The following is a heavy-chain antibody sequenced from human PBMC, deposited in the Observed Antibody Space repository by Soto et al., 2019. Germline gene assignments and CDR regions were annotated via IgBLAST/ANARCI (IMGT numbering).Heavy chain of an antibody. CDR2: INPNSGGP. CDR3: ERGGTTSLDY. CDR1: GYTFTDYY. V-gene: IGHV1-2*02. Sequence: VKGPCKTSGYTFTDYYMHWVRHAPGQGLEWMGWINPNSGGPISAQKFQGRVTMTRDTSISTAYLELSRLRSDDTAVYYCERGGTTSLDYWCQGTQVTVSS. J-gene: IGHJ4*02. D-gene: IGHD1-1*01.